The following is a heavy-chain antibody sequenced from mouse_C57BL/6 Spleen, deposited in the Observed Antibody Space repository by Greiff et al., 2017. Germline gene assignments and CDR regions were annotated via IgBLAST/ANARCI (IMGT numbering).Heavy chain of an antibody. D-gene: IGHD2-2*01. CDR1: GYAFSSYW. CDR2: IYPGDGDT. V-gene: IGHV1-80*01. J-gene: IGHJ3*01. Sequence: QVQLQQSGAELVKPGASVKISCKASGYAFSSYWMNWVKQRPGKGLEWIGQIYPGDGDTNYNGKFKGKATLTADKSSSTAYMQLSSLTSEDSAVYFCASQSTMVTTTGFAYWGQGTLVTVSA. CDR3: ASQSTMVTTTGFAY.